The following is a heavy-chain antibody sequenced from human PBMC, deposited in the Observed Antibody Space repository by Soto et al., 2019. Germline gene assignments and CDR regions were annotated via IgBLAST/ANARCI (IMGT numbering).Heavy chain of an antibody. D-gene: IGHD1-20*01. CDR1: GGSFSGYY. CDR2: INHSGST. CDR3: ARGVTGTQLKGSDAFDI. V-gene: IGHV4-34*01. J-gene: IGHJ3*02. Sequence: SETLSLTCAVYGGSFSGYYWSWIRQPPGKGLEWIGEINHSGSTNYNPSLKSRVTISVDTSKNQFSLKLSSVTAADTAVYYCARGVTGTQLKGSDAFDIWGQGTMVTVSS.